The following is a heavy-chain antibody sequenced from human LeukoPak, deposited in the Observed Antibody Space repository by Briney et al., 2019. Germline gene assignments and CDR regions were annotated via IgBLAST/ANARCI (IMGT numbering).Heavy chain of an antibody. D-gene: IGHD3-3*01. CDR2: ISGSGGGT. CDR3: AKRGANDFWSGCSDY. J-gene: IGHJ4*02. V-gene: IGHV3-23*01. Sequence: GGSLRLSCAASGFTFSSYAMSWVRQAPGKGLEWVSAISGSGGGTYYADSVKGRFTISRDNSKNTLYLQMNSLRAEDTAVYYCAKRGANDFWSGCSDYWGQGTLVTVSS. CDR1: GFTFSSYA.